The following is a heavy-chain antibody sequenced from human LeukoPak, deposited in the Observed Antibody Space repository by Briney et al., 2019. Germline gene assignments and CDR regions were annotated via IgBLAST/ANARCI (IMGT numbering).Heavy chain of an antibody. CDR1: GFTFSSYA. V-gene: IGHV3-30-3*01. CDR2: ISYDGSNK. CDR3: ARDDPYDFWSGTLDY. J-gene: IGHJ4*02. Sequence: GGSLRLSCAASGFTFSSYAMHWVRQAPGKGLEWVAVISYDGSNKYYADSVKGRFTISRDNSKNTLYLQMNSLRAEDTAVYYCARDDPYDFWSGTLDYWGQGTLVTVSS. D-gene: IGHD3-3*01.